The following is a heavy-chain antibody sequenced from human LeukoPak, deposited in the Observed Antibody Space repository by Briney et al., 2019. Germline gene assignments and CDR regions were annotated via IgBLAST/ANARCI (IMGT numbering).Heavy chain of an antibody. J-gene: IGHJ4*02. D-gene: IGHD4-11*01. V-gene: IGHV4-34*01. CDR2: INHSGST. CDR3: ARLYSNYGRD. Sequence: SETLSLTCAVCGGSFSGYYWSWIRQPPGKGLEWIGEINHSGSTNYNPSLKSRVTISVDTSKNQFSLKLSSVTAADTAVYYCARLYSNYGRDWGQGTLVTVSS. CDR1: GGSFSGYY.